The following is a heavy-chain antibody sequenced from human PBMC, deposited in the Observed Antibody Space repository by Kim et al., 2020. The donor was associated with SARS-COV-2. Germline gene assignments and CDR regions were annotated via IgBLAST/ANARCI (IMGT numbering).Heavy chain of an antibody. D-gene: IGHD2-15*01. CDR3: ARVYCSGGSCPKIDY. J-gene: IGHJ4*02. Sequence: DSVKGRYTISRDNAKTSLYLQMNSLRAEDTAVYYCARVYCSGGSCPKIDYWGQGTLVTVSS. V-gene: IGHV3-21*01.